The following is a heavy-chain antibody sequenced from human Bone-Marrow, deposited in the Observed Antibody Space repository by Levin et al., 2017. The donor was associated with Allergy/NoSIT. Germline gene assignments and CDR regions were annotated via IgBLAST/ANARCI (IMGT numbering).Heavy chain of an antibody. CDR2: INHGGTT. Sequence: SETLSLTCAVFGGPFGGYLWTWIRQSPGKGLQWVGEINHGGTTNYNPSLKSRVAISIDTFKNQFSLEVTSVNAADTAVYYCARRRVRSRQRHVDVWGHGTLVSVSS. D-gene: IGHD3-10*01. CDR3: ARRRVRSRQRHVDV. V-gene: IGHV4-34*01. CDR1: GGPFGGYL. J-gene: IGHJ2*01.